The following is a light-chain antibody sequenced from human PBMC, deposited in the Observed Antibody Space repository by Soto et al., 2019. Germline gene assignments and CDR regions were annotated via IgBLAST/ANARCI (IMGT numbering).Light chain of an antibody. V-gene: IGKV2-30*01. Sequence: DVVMTQAPLSLPVTLGQPASISCSSSQSLVYSDGNTYLNWFHQRPGQTPRRLFYKVSNRNSGVPDRFSGSGSGTDLTLKISRVEAEDVGVYYCMQGTYWPRLTFGGGTQVEIK. CDR3: MQGTYWPRLT. J-gene: IGKJ4*01. CDR2: KVS. CDR1: QSLVYSDGNTY.